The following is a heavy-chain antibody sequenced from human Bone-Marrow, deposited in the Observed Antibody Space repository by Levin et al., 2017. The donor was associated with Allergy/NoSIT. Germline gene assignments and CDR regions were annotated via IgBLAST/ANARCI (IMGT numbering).Heavy chain of an antibody. J-gene: IGHJ4*02. V-gene: IGHV3-33*01. CDR1: GFTFSSHG. CDR3: ARDQGAGTSVWYTDY. D-gene: IGHD6-19*01. Sequence: GGSLRLSCAASGFTFSSHGMNWVRQAPGKRLEWVAVIWYDGNKKYYADFVEGRFTISRDNSKNTLYLQMSSLRVDDTAVYYCARDQGAGTSVWYTDYWGQGTLVTVSS. CDR2: IWYDGNKK.